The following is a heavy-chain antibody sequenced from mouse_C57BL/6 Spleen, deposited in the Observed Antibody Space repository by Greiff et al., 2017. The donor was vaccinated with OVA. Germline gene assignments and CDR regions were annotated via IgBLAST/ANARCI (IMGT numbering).Heavy chain of an antibody. D-gene: IGHD2-4*01. J-gene: IGHJ4*01. CDR1: GYTFTDYE. CDR3: TRKYDYLYYYAMDY. Sequence: VKLQESGAELVRPGASVTLSCKASGYTFTDYEMHWVKQTPVHGLEWIGAIDPETGGTAYNQKFKGKAILTADKSSSTAYMELRSLTSEDSAVYYCTRKYDYLYYYAMDYWGQGTSVTVSS. V-gene: IGHV1-15*01. CDR2: IDPETGGT.